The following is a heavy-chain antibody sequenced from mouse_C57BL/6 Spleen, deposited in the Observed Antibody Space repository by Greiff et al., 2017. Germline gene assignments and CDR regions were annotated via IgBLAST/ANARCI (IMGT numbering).Heavy chain of an antibody. Sequence: VQLKESGPGLVKPSQSLSLTCSVTGYSITSGYYWNWIRQFPGNKLEWMGYISYDGSNNYNPSLKNRISITRDTSKNQFFLKLNSVTTEDTATYYCARVSNYWYFDVWGTGTTVTVSS. CDR3: ARVSNYWYFDV. D-gene: IGHD2-5*01. V-gene: IGHV3-6*01. CDR1: GYSITSGYY. CDR2: ISYDGSN. J-gene: IGHJ1*03.